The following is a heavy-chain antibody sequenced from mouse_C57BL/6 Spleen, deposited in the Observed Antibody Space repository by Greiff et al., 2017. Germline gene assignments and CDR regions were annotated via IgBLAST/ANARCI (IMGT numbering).Heavy chain of an antibody. V-gene: IGHV1-72*01. CDR3: AREGIVTTFDV. CDR2: IDPNSGGT. CDR1: GYTFTSYW. J-gene: IGHJ1*03. D-gene: IGHD2-5*01. Sequence: VQLQQPGAELVKPGASVKLSCKASGYTFTSYWMNWVKQRPGRGLEWIGRIDPNSGGTKYNEKLESKATLTVAKPSYTAYMQLHSLASEDSAVDYCAREGIVTTFDVWGTGTTVTVSS.